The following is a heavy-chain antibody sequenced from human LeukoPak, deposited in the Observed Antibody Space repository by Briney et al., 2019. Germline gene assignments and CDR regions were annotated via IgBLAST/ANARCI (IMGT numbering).Heavy chain of an antibody. CDR1: GYTFTSYG. V-gene: IGHV1-2*02. CDR2: INPNSGGT. CDR3: ARDSGYSSSREDWFDP. J-gene: IGHJ5*02. Sequence: ASVKVSCKASGYTFTSYGISWVRQAPGQGLEWMGWINPNSGGTNYAQNFQGRVTMTRDTSISTAYMELTRLRSDDTAVYYCARDSGYSSSREDWFDPWGQGTLVTVSS. D-gene: IGHD6-13*01.